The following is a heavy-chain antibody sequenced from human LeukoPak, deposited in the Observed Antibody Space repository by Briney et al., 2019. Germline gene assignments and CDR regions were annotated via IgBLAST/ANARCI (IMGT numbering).Heavy chain of an antibody. D-gene: IGHD3-16*01. CDR3: AKAPRGNDDYFDY. J-gene: IGHJ4*02. V-gene: IGHV3-9*01. CDR2: ISWNSGSI. CDR1: GFTFDDYG. Sequence: GGSLRLSCAASGFTFDDYGMHWDRQAPGKGLEWVSGISWNSGSIGYADSVEGRFTISRDNAKNSLYLQMNSLRAEDTALYYCAKAPRGNDDYFDYWGQGTLVTVSS.